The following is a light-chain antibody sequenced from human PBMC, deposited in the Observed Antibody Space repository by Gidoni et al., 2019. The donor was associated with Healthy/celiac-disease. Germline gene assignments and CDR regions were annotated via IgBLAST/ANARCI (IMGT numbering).Light chain of an antibody. CDR2: GAS. V-gene: IGKV3-20*01. J-gene: IGKJ5*01. CDR3: QQYGSSPIT. Sequence: EIVLTQSPGTLSLSPGERATLSCKASQSVSSSYLAWYQQKPGQAPRLLIDGASSRATGSPDRFSGSGSGTDFTLTISRLEPEDFAVYYCQQYGSSPITFGQGTRLEIK. CDR1: QSVSSSY.